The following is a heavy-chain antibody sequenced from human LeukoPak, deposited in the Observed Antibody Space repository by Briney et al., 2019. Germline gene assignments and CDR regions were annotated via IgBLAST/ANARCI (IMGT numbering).Heavy chain of an antibody. J-gene: IGHJ4*02. CDR2: ISSSSSYI. V-gene: IGHV3-21*01. CDR3: AMERDMEPFDY. CDR1: GFTFSSYS. D-gene: IGHD1-1*01. Sequence: GGSLRLSCAASGFTFSSYSMNWVRQAPGKGLEWVSSISSSSSYIYYADSVKGRFPISRDNAKNSLYLQMNSLRAEDTAVYYCAMERDMEPFDYWGQGTLVTVSS.